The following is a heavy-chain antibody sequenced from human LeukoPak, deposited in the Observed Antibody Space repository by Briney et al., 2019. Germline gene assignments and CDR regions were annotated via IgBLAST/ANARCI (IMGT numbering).Heavy chain of an antibody. D-gene: IGHD3-22*01. CDR3: ARRRDYLDSSPFYYDY. Sequence: GASLQISSQASGSTFTNYWIGWVRQKPGEGLEWIGIIYPGDYDTRDNPSFQGQVTISADRSISTAYLQWSSLRASDTAMYYCARRRDYLDSSPFYYDYWGQGTLVTVSS. J-gene: IGHJ4*02. V-gene: IGHV5-51*01. CDR2: IYPGDYDT. CDR1: GSTFTNYW.